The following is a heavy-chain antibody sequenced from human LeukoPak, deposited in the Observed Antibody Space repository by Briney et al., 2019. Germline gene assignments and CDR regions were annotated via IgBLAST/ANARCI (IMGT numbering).Heavy chain of an antibody. CDR1: GYSISSGYY. V-gene: IGHV4-38-2*02. CDR2: VYHSGST. Sequence: PSETLSLTCTVSGYSISSGYYWGWIRQPPGKGLEWIGSVYHSGSTYYNPSLKGRVTISVDTSKNQFSLKLSYVTAADTAVYYCARIRSGGGVVIIRSDYYYMDVWGKGTTVTVSS. CDR3: ARIRSGGGVVIIRSDYYYMDV. J-gene: IGHJ6*03. D-gene: IGHD3-3*01.